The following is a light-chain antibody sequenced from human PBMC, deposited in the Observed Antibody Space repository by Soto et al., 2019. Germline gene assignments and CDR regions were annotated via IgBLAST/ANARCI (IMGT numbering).Light chain of an antibody. CDR2: DVV. CDR1: SSDVGGFNS. Sequence: QSALTQPASVSGSPGQSITISYTGTSSDVGGFNSVSWYQLRPGTAPKLILYDVVDRPSGVSYRFSGSKSGNTASLTISGLQAADEAGYFCSSYTSTMTNVFGSGTKLTVL. J-gene: IGLJ1*01. CDR3: SSYTSTMTNV. V-gene: IGLV2-14*03.